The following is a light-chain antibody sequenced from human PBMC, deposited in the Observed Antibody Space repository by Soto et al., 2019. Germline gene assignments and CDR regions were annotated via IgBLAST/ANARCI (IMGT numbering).Light chain of an antibody. Sequence: EIVLTQSPATLSLSPGERATLSCRASQSVSSYLAWYQQKPGQAPRLLIYDASNRATGIPARFSGSGSGTDFTLTISSLQSEDFAVYDGQQYKNWPPITFGQGTRLEIK. J-gene: IGKJ5*01. CDR3: QQYKNWPPIT. CDR1: QSVSSY. CDR2: DAS. V-gene: IGKV3-11*01.